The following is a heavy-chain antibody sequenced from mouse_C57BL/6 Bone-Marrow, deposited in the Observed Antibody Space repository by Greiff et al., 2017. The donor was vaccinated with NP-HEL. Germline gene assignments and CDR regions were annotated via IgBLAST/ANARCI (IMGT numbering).Heavy chain of an antibody. J-gene: IGHJ1*03. CDR3: ARGFITTVVATGYFDV. CDR1: GYTFTSYW. CDR2: IDPNSGGT. V-gene: IGHV1-72*01. Sequence: QVQLQQPGAELVKPGASVKLSCKASGYTFTSYWMHWVKQRPGRGLEWIGRIDPNSGGTKYNEKFKSKATLTVDKPSSTAYMQLSSLTSEDSAVYYCARGFITTVVATGYFDVWGTGTTVTGSS. D-gene: IGHD1-1*01.